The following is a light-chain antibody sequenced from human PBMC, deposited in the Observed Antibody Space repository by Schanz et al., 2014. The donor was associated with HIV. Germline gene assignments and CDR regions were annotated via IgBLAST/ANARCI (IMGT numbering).Light chain of an antibody. CDR2: ATS. J-gene: IGKJ4*01. Sequence: EIVLTQSPGTLSLSPGERATLSCRASQSVTSNYLAWYQQKPGQAPRLVIYATSTRAAGIPDRFSGTGSGTDFTLTISSLEPEDFAVYYCQHFDHSVVTFGGGTKVEIK. CDR1: QSVTSNY. CDR3: QHFDHSVVT. V-gene: IGKV3-20*01.